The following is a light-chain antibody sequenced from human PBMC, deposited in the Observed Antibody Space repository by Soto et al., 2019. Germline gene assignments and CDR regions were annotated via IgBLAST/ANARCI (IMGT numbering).Light chain of an antibody. V-gene: IGKV3-20*01. J-gene: IGKJ2*01. CDR1: QSVNSNY. CDR2: GAS. CDR3: RQYGLLPRHP. Sequence: EIVLTQSPGTLSLSPGEAAILSCRASQSVNSNYLAWYQQKPGQAPRLLIYGASSRATGVPNRFSGSGSGTDFTLTISSLEQEDFAVYYCRQYGLLPRHPFGQGTKLEIK.